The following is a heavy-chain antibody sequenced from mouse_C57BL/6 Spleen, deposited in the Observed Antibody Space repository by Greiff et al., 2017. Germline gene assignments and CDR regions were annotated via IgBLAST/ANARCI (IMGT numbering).Heavy chain of an antibody. V-gene: IGHV1-47*01. J-gene: IGHJ4*01. D-gene: IGHD1-1*01. CDR1: GYTFTTYP. Sequence: VQLVESGAELVKPGASVKMSCKASGYTFTTYPIEWMKQNHGKSLEWIGNFHPYNDDTKYNEKFKGKATLTVEKSSSTVYLELSRLTSDDSAVYYCATTVVAPYYAMDYWGQGTSVTVSS. CDR3: ATTVVAPYYAMDY. CDR2: FHPYNDDT.